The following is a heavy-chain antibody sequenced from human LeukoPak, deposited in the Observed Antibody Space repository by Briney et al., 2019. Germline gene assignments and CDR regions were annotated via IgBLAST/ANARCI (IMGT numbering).Heavy chain of an antibody. Sequence: GGSVRLSCAASGFTFSSYAMHCVRQAPGKGLEWVAVISYDGSNKYYADSVKGRFTISRDNSKNTLYLQMNSLRAEDTAVYYCARDYYDSSGHDAFDIWGQGTMVTVSS. D-gene: IGHD3-22*01. CDR3: ARDYYDSSGHDAFDI. CDR1: GFTFSSYA. V-gene: IGHV3-30-3*01. J-gene: IGHJ3*02. CDR2: ISYDGSNK.